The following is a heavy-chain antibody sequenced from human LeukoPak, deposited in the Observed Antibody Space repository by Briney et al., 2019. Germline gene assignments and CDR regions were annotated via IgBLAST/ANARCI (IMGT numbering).Heavy chain of an antibody. Sequence: VGSLTLSCAACGCTFSSYWMSGVGQAPGKGREGVANIKQEGREKYYVYSVNGRFIISRDNAKNSLYLQMNSLRAEDTAVYYCAREGRYFDWLPSDDAFDIWGQGTMVTVSS. V-gene: IGHV3-7*01. D-gene: IGHD3-9*01. CDR1: GCTFSSYW. J-gene: IGHJ3*02. CDR2: IKQEGREK. CDR3: AREGRYFDWLPSDDAFDI.